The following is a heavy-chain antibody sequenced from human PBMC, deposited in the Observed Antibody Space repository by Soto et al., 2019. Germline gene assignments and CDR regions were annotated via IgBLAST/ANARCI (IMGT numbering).Heavy chain of an antibody. CDR3: ARDGQYMVRGVIITPPFDY. CDR2: IKQDGSEK. D-gene: IGHD3-10*01. V-gene: IGHV3-7*01. CDR1: GLTFSSYW. Sequence: EVQLVESGGGLVQPGGSLRLSCAASGLTFSSYWMSWVRQAPGKGLEWVANIKQDGSEKYYVDSVKGRFTISRDNAKNSLHLQMNSLRAEDTAVYYCARDGQYMVRGVIITPPFDYWGQGTLVTVSS. J-gene: IGHJ4*02.